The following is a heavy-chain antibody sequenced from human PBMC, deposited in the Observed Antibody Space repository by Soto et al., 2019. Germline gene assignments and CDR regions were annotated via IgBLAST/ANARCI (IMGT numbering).Heavy chain of an antibody. Sequence: GESLKISCQGSGYSLTSYWIGWVRQMPGKGLEYMGIIYPGDSDTRYSPSFQGQVTISADKSISTAYLQWSSLKASDTAMYYCARPFDSSGWSDYWGQGTQVSLSS. D-gene: IGHD6-19*01. CDR1: GYSLTSYW. CDR3: ARPFDSSGWSDY. CDR2: IYPGDSDT. V-gene: IGHV5-51*01. J-gene: IGHJ4*02.